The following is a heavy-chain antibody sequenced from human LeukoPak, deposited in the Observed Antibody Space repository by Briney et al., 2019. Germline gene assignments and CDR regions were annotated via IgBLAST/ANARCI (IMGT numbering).Heavy chain of an antibody. CDR3: VRDRYSNPRDYFYYYMDV. Sequence: GRSLRLSCAASGFTFSSYAMHWVRQAPGKGLEWVAVISYDGSNKYYADSVKGRFTISRDNSKNTLYLQMNSLRAEDTAVYYCVRDRYSNPRDYFYYYMDVWGKGTTVTVSS. J-gene: IGHJ6*03. V-gene: IGHV3-30-3*01. CDR2: ISYDGSNK. D-gene: IGHD4-11*01. CDR1: GFTFSSYA.